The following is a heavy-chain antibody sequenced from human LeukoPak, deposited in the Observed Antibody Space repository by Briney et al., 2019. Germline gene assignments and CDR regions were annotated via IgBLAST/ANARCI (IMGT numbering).Heavy chain of an antibody. CDR1: GFSFSSYG. D-gene: IGHD3-10*01. CDR2: ISYDGSNK. J-gene: IGHJ4*02. V-gene: IGHV3-30*03. CDR3: ATRGGPSTFGELLVALDY. Sequence: GGSLRLSCAASGFSFSSYGMHWDRQAPGKGLEWVAVISYDGSNKYYADSVKGRFTISRDNSKKTVYLQMDSLRIEDTAVYYCATRGGPSTFGELLVALDYWGQGTLVTVSS.